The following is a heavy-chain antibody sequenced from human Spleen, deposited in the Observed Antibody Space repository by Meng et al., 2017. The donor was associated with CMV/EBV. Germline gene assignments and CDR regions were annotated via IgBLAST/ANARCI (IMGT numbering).Heavy chain of an antibody. V-gene: IGHV3-53*01. CDR3: ARGVVVPASNWFDP. Sequence: CADSGFTVSGYYMTWVRQAPGKGLEWVSLIYSAGSKYYADSVKGRFTISRDNSKNTLYLQMNSLRAEDTAMYYCARGVVVPASNWFDPWGQGTLVTVSS. CDR2: IYSAGSK. CDR1: GFTVSGYY. D-gene: IGHD2-2*01. J-gene: IGHJ5*02.